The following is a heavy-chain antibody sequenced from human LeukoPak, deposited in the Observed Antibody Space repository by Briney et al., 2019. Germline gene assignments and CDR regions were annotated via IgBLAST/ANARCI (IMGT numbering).Heavy chain of an antibody. D-gene: IGHD3-10*01. V-gene: IGHV4-31*03. CDR3: AKSGSGVEESYYYYGMDV. CDR1: GGSISSGGYY. CDR2: IYYSGST. Sequence: SQTLSLTCTVSGGSISSGGYYWSWIRQHPGKGLEWIGYIYYSGSTYYNPSLKSRVTISVDTSKNQFSLKLSSVTAADTAVYCCAKSGSGVEESYYYYGMDVWGQGTTVTVSS. J-gene: IGHJ6*02.